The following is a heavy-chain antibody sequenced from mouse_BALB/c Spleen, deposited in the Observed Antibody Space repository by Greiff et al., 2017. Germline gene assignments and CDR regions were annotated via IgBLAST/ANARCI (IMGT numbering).Heavy chain of an antibody. J-gene: IGHJ4*01. V-gene: IGHV7-3*02. Sequence: EVKLMESGGGLVQPGGSLRLSCATSGFTFTDYYMSWVRQPPGKALEWLGFIRNKANGYTTEYSASVKGRFTISRDNSQSILYLQMNTLRAEDSATYYCARAVVGDYYAMDYWGQGTSVTVSS. CDR2: IRNKANGYTT. CDR1: GFTFTDYY. CDR3: ARAVVGDYYAMDY. D-gene: IGHD1-1*01.